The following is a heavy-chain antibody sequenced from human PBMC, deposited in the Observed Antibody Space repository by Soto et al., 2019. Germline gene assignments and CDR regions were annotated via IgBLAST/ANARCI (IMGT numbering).Heavy chain of an antibody. CDR1: GYTFTSHG. CDR2: ISTFNGKT. V-gene: IGHV1-18*01. CDR3: ARLLTEGATFREDAFDM. D-gene: IGHD1-26*01. J-gene: IGHJ3*02. Sequence: QDQLVQSGAEVRKPGATVKVSCRSSGYTFTSHGFAWVRQAPGQGLEWMGWISTFNGKTDYAQKFQGRVTMTADTRTSTGYIELSSLRSDDTAVYYCARLLTEGATFREDAFDMWGPGTKVTVSS.